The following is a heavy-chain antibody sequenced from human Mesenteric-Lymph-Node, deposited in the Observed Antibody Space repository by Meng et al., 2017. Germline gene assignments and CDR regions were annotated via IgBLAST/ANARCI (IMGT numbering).Heavy chain of an antibody. V-gene: IGHV3-30*04. D-gene: IGHD6-6*01. Sequence: GESLKISCAASGFTFTTYAMHWVRQAPGKGLEWVAVISYDGSNPYYADSVKGRFTISRDNSKDTLYLQMNSLRAEDTAVYYCARDRTSIAARPRSLDYWGQGTLVTVSS. CDR2: ISYDGSNP. CDR1: GFTFTTYA. J-gene: IGHJ4*02. CDR3: ARDRTSIAARPRSLDY.